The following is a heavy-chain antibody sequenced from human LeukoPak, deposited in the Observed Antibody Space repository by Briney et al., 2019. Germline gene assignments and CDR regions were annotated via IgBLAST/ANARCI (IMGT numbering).Heavy chain of an antibody. CDR2: ISRSSSNT. CDR1: GFTLSDYY. CDR3: ARVSISMIVVDLDY. J-gene: IGHJ4*02. D-gene: IGHD3-22*01. Sequence: GGSLRLSCAASGFTLSDYYMSWIRQAPGKGLEWVSYISRSSSNTNYADSVKGRFTISRDNAKNSLYLQMNSLRVEDTAVYYCARVSISMIVVDLDYWGQGTLVTVSS. V-gene: IGHV3-11*05.